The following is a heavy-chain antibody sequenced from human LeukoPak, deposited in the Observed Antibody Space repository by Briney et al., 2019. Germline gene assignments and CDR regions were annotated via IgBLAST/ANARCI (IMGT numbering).Heavy chain of an antibody. CDR1: GGSISSSSYY. V-gene: IGHV4-39*07. Sequence: SETLSLTCTVSGGSISSSSYYWGWIRQPPGKGLEWIGSIYYSGSTYYNPSLKSRVTISVDTSKNQFSLKLSSVTAADTAVYYCARQLWFGEGNYYYYMDVWGKGTTVTISS. J-gene: IGHJ6*03. CDR2: IYYSGST. D-gene: IGHD3-10*01. CDR3: ARQLWFGEGNYYYYMDV.